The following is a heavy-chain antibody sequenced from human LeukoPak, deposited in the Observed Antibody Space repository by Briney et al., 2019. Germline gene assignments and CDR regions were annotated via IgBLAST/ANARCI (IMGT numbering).Heavy chain of an antibody. CDR1: GFTFRRYA. CDR3: AKDRRCSGGSCYSWVS. Sequence: PGGSLRLSCAASGFTFRRYAMSWVRQAPGKGVGWGSDICGSCGSTYYAHSVKARFTISRDNSKNTLYLQINSLRAEDTAVYYCAKDRRCSGGSCYSWVSWGQGTLVTVSS. D-gene: IGHD2-15*01. CDR2: ICGSCGST. J-gene: IGHJ4*02. V-gene: IGHV3-23*01.